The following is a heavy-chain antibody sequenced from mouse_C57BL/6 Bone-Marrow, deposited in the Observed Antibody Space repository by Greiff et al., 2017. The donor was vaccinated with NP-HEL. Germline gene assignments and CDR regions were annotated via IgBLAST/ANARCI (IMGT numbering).Heavy chain of an antibody. CDR2: ISSGGSYT. CDR3: ARHHRIKDGFAY. D-gene: IGHD2-4*01. Sequence: EVQVVESGGDLVKPGGSLKLSCAASGFTFSSYGMSWVRQTPDKRLEWVATISSGGSYTYYPDSVKGRFTISRDNAKNTLYLQMSSLKSEDTAMYYCARHHRIKDGFAYWGQGTLVTVSA. CDR1: GFTFSSYG. J-gene: IGHJ3*01. V-gene: IGHV5-6*01.